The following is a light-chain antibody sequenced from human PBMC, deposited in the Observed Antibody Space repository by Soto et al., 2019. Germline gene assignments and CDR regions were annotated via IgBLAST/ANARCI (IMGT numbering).Light chain of an antibody. CDR3: MQALQTPRT. J-gene: IGKJ1*01. Sequence: DLVMTHSPLSLPVIPGEPPPISCKSSTSPLRINTYNFLDCYLQKPGQPPQLLIYLGSKRASGVPDRFSGSGSGTDFTLKISRVEAADVGVYYCMQALQTPRTFGQGTKVEIK. CDR1: TSPLRINTYNF. V-gene: IGKV2-28*01. CDR2: LGS.